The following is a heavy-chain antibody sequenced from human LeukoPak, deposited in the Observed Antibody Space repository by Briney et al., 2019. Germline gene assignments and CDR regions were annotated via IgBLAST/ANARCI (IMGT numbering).Heavy chain of an antibody. D-gene: IGHD4-17*01. V-gene: IGHV3-66*01. CDR1: GFTVRSNY. J-gene: IGHJ4*02. CDR2: IFNDGST. CDR3: ARDPGGDNAY. Sequence: PGGSLRLSCAASGFTVRSNYMSWVRQAPGKGLEWVSLIFNDGSTYYADSVKARFTISRDNSMDTLCLQMNSLRVEDTAVYYCARDPGGDNAYWGQGTLVTVSS.